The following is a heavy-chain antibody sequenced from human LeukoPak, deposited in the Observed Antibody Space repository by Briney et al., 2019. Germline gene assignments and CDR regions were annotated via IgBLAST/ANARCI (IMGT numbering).Heavy chain of an antibody. CDR1: GFTFSSYD. CDR2: ITGAGNT. D-gene: IGHD1-1*01. Sequence: GGSLRLSCAASGFTFSSYDMHWVRQDIGKGLEWVSAITGAGNTGYGGSVKGRFTISRENAKNSLYLHMNSLRDGDTAVYYCARELVEPGLWYFDLWGRGTLVTVSS. V-gene: IGHV3-13*01. J-gene: IGHJ2*01. CDR3: ARELVEPGLWYFDL.